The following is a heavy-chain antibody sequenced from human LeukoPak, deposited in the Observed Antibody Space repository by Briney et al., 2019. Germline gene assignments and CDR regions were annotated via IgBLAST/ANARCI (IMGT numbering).Heavy chain of an antibody. CDR3: ARLGVVSDAFDI. Sequence: GGSLRLSCAASGFTFSSYEMNWVRQAPGKGLEWVSYISSSGSTIYYADSVKGRFTISRDNAKNSLYLQMNSLRAEDTAVYYCARLGVVSDAFDIWGQGTMVTVSS. V-gene: IGHV3-48*03. D-gene: IGHD2-15*01. CDR1: GFTFSSYE. CDR2: ISSSGSTI. J-gene: IGHJ3*02.